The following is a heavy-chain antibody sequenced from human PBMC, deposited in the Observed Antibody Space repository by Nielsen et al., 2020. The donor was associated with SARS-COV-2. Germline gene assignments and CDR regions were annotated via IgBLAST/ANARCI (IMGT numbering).Heavy chain of an antibody. D-gene: IGHD5-12*01. J-gene: IGHJ6*02. Sequence: SETLSLTCTVSAASISSGWYFWSWIRQHPGKGLEWIGYIYFTGRTSYNPSLKSRVAMSVDTSKNQFSLDLKSVTAADTAVYYCAREASGYDHYKYGMDVWGLGATVTVSS. CDR1: AASISSGWYF. V-gene: IGHV4-31*03. CDR2: IYFTGRT. CDR3: AREASGYDHYKYGMDV.